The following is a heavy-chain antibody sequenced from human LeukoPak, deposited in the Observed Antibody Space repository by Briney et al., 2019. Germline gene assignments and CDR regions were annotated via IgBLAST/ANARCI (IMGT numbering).Heavy chain of an antibody. J-gene: IGHJ4*02. CDR2: INMDGSTT. Sequence: PGGSLRLSCAASGFTFSSHWMHWVRQAPGKGLVWVSRINMDGSTTNYADSVKGRFTISRDNAKNTLYLQMNSLRAEDTAVYYYARGCNGAACYGDYWGQGALVTVSS. V-gene: IGHV3-74*01. CDR1: GFTFSSHW. D-gene: IGHD2-15*01. CDR3: ARGCNGAACYGDY.